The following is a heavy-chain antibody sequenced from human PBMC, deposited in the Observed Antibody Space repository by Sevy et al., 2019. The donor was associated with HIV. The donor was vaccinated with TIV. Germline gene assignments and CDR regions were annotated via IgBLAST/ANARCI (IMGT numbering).Heavy chain of an antibody. V-gene: IGHV3-21*04. CDR3: ARDFTIFGVVSGIDY. D-gene: IGHD3-3*01. J-gene: IGHJ4*02. CDR2: ISDDSRYI. Sequence: GGSLRLSCAASGFNFRTYSMNWVRQAPGKGLEWLSYISDDSRYIYYSDSVKGRFTISRAKAKNLLFLQMNNLEVEDTALYYCARDFTIFGVVSGIDYWGQGNLVTVSS. CDR1: GFNFRTYS.